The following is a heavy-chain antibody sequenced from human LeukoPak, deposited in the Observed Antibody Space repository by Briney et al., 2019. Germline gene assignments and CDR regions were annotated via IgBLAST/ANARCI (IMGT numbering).Heavy chain of an antibody. CDR1: GYPFTDYY. J-gene: IGHJ4*02. V-gene: IGHV1-2*02. CDR3: ASVNVDGATQVDY. CDR2: INPHSGST. Sequence: ASVKVSCKASGYPFTDYYMHWVRQAPGQGLEWMGWINPHSGSTNYAQKFKGRITMTRDTSINTAYMDLARLRSNDAAVYFCASVNVDGATQVDYWGQGTLVTVSS. D-gene: IGHD1-26*01.